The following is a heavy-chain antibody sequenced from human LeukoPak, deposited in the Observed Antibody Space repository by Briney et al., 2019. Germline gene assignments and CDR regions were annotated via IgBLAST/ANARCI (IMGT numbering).Heavy chain of an antibody. CDR2: ISYDGSNK. J-gene: IGHJ3*02. V-gene: IGHV3-30*18. D-gene: IGHD4-17*01. CDR3: AKDSTTVTTSMGEAFDI. Sequence: GGSLRLSCAASGFTFSSYGMHWVRQAPGKGLEWVAVISYDGSNKYYADSVKGRFTISRDNSKNTLYLQMNSLRAEDTAVYHCAKDSTTVTTSMGEAFDIWGQGTMVTVSS. CDR1: GFTFSSYG.